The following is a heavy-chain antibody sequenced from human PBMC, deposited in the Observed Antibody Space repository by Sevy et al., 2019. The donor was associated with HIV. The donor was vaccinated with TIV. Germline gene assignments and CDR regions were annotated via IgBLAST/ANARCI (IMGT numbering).Heavy chain of an antibody. V-gene: IGHV4-34*01. CDR3: ARGRSRFQIPGFYGMDV. CDR1: GGSFSTNH. CDR2: INDSGST. D-gene: IGHD2-2*01. Sequence: SETLSLTCAVYGGSFSTNHWSWVRQSPGKGLQYIGEINDSGSTYYNPSFKGRVIMSVDTSRNQFSLNLRFVTAADTAVYFCARGRSRFQIPGFYGMDVWGQGTTVTVSS. J-gene: IGHJ6*02.